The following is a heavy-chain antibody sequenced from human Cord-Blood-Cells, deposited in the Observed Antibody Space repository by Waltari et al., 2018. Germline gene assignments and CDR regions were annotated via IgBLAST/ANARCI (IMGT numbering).Heavy chain of an antibody. V-gene: IGHV3-33*01. CDR2: IWDDGSNK. Sequence: QVQLVESGGGVVQPGRSLRLSCAASGFTFSSYGMHWVRQAPGKGLEWVAVIWDDGSNKYYADSLKGRFTIARDNSKNTLYLQMNSLRAEDTAVYYCAREPLVVAATPFDYWGQGTLVTVSS. CDR3: AREPLVVAATPFDY. D-gene: IGHD2-15*01. CDR1: GFTFSSYG. J-gene: IGHJ4*02.